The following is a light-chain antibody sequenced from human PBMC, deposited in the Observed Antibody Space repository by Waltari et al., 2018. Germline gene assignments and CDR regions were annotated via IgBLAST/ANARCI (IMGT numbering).Light chain of an antibody. Sequence: QSALTQPASVSGSPGQSITISCTGTSSDVGGYNYVSWYQQHPGKAPKPMIYDFSNRPSGVSNRFPGSKSGNTASLTISGLQAEDEADYYCSSYTSSSTRVFGGGTKLTVL. CDR2: DFS. CDR3: SSYTSSSTRV. V-gene: IGLV2-14*03. CDR1: SSDVGGYNY. J-gene: IGLJ3*02.